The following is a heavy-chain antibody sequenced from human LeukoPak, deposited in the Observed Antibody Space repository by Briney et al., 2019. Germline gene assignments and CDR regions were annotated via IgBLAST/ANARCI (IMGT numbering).Heavy chain of an antibody. D-gene: IGHD2-21*01. CDR2: TGGSGGST. J-gene: IGHJ4*02. Sequence: PGGSLRLSCAASGLTFSISAMSWVRQAPGKGLERVSATGGSGGSTYYADSVKGRFTISRDNSKNTLYLQMNGLRAEDTAVYFCAKAPVTSCRGAYCYPFDSWGQGTLVTVSS. CDR3: AKAPVTSCRGAYCYPFDS. V-gene: IGHV3-23*01. CDR1: GLTFSISA.